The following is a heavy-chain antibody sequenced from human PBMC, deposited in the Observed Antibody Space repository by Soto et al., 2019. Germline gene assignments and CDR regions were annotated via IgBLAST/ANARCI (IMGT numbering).Heavy chain of an antibody. CDR1: GFSLSTGGG. D-gene: IGHD3-10*01. CDR3: AHNAYYGSGSLDS. V-gene: IGHV2-5*02. CDR2: IYWDDDK. J-gene: IGHJ4*02. Sequence: QITLKESVPTLVKPTQTLTLTCTVSGFSLSTGGGVGWIRQPPGKALECLALIYWDDDKRDSSSQKSRLTITNDTSKNQLVHIMTHMDPADTATYYCAHNAYYGSGSLDSWGQGILVTVSS.